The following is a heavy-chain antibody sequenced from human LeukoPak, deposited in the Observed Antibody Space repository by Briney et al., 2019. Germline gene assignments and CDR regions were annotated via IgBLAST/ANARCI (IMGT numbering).Heavy chain of an antibody. CDR1: GFTFTSYW. J-gene: IGHJ4*02. D-gene: IGHD1-26*01. CDR3: TRDGGSFCDFDY. Sequence: RTGGSLRLSCAASGFTFTSYWLHWVRQAPGKGLEYVSVINTDGRITYYADSVKGRFTISRDNSKSTVYLQMGSLRGDDMAVYYCTRDGGSFCDFDYWGQGALVTVSS. V-gene: IGHV3-64*02. CDR2: INTDGRIT.